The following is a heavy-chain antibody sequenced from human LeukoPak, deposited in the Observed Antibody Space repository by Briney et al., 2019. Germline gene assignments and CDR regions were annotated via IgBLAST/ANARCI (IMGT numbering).Heavy chain of an antibody. CDR2: MYPGDSYT. CDR1: GYSFTSYW. J-gene: IGHJ3*02. D-gene: IGHD3-22*01. CDR3: ARQQDSSGYYYDAFDI. V-gene: IGHV5-51*01. Sequence: GESLKISCKGSGYSFTSYWIGWVRQMPGKGLEWMGNMYPGDSYTRYSPYFQGQFTLPADKSISSSCLQWRSLKASDTAMYYCARQQDSSGYYYDAFDIWGQGTMVTVSS.